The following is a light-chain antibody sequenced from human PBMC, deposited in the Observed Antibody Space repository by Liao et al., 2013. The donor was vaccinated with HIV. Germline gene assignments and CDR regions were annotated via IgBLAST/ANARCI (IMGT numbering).Light chain of an antibody. V-gene: IGLV3-1*01. J-gene: IGLJ2*01. CDR1: YLGDKY. CDR2: QDN. CDR3: QVWDSDNVV. Sequence: SSELTQSPSVSVSPGQTASITCSGDYLGDKYASWYQHKPGQAPVLVIYQDNKRPSGIPERFSGSNSGKTATLTISGTQTVDEADYYCQVWDSDNVVFGGGTKLTVV.